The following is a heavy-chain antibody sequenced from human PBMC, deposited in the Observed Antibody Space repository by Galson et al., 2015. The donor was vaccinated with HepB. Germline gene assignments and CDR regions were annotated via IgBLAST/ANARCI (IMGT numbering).Heavy chain of an antibody. J-gene: IGHJ3*02. CDR2: ISWNSGSI. Sequence: SLRLSCAASGFTFDDYAMHWVRQAPGKGLEWVSGISWNSGSIGYADSVKGRFTISRDNAKNSLYLQMNSPRAEDTALYYCAKDLMSDIDAFEIWGQGTMVTVSS. D-gene: IGHD2-8*01. CDR1: GFTFDDYA. CDR3: AKDLMSDIDAFEI. V-gene: IGHV3-9*01.